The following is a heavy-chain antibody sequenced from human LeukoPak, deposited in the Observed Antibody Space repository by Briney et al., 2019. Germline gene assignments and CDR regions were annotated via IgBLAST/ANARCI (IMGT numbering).Heavy chain of an antibody. D-gene: IGHD6-6*01. Sequence: GAPLKISCKGSGSRFTSYWIGWVRRLPGKGLEGMGIIYPGDSDTRYSPSFQGQVTISADKPISTAYLQWSSLKASDTAMYYCARGYSSSFDYWGQGTLVTVSS. CDR1: GSRFTSYW. J-gene: IGHJ4*02. CDR3: ARGYSSSFDY. V-gene: IGHV5-51*04. CDR2: IYPGDSDT.